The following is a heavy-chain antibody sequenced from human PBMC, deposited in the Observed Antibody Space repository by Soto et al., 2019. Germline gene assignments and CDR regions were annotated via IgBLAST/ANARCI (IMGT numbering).Heavy chain of an antibody. D-gene: IGHD2-15*01. J-gene: IGHJ6*02. V-gene: IGHV3-33*01. Sequence: GGSLRLSCAASGFTFSSYGMHWVRQAPGKGLEWVAVIWYDGSNKYYADSVKGRFTISRDNSKNTLYLQMNSLRAEDTAVYYCARDGVYCSGGSCSSYYYYGMDVWGQGTTVTSP. CDR1: GFTFSSYG. CDR2: IWYDGSNK. CDR3: ARDGVYCSGGSCSSYYYYGMDV.